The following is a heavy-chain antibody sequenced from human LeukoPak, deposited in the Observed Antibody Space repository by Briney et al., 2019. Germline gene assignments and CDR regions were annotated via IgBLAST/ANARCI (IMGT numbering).Heavy chain of an antibody. D-gene: IGHD6-25*01. CDR1: GLPVGNFW. V-gene: IGHV3-74*01. Sequence: GRCLRLSCVVAGLPVGNFWVQSVRQVAREGLGWVARMDTDGRTTGYADSVKGIFPISRDNARNTLYLQMRRLRADDTALYYCATDVTGSEDRWGQGTLVSVSS. J-gene: IGHJ5*02. CDR2: MDTDGRTT. CDR3: ATDVTGSEDR.